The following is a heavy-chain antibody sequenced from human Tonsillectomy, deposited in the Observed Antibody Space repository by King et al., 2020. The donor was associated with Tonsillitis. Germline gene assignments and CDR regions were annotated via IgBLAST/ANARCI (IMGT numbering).Heavy chain of an antibody. D-gene: IGHD3-10*01. CDR3: ARGPYYGSAPP. CDR2: INHSGST. J-gene: IGHJ5*02. V-gene: IGHV4-34*01. Sequence: VQLQQWGAGLLKPSETLSLTCAVYGGSFSGYYWSWIRQPPGKGLEWIGEINHSGSTNYNPPLKSRVTVSVDTSKNQFSLKLSSVTAADTAVYYCARGPYYGSAPPWGQGTLVTVSS. CDR1: GGSFSGYY.